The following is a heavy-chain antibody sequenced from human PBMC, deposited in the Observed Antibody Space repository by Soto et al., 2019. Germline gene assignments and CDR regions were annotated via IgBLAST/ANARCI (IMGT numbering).Heavy chain of an antibody. J-gene: IGHJ6*02. D-gene: IGHD2-8*01. Sequence: QVQLVQSGAEVKKPGASVKVSCKASGYTFTSYGISWVRQAPGQGLEWMGWISAYNGNTNYAQKRQGRVTMTTDTSTSTAYMELRSLRSDDTAVYYCARDSGDIVLMVYAVMDVWGQGTTVTVSS. V-gene: IGHV1-18*04. CDR3: ARDSGDIVLMVYAVMDV. CDR2: ISAYNGNT. CDR1: GYTFTSYG.